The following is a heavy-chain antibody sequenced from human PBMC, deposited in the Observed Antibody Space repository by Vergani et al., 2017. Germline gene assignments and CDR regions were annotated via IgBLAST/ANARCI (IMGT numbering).Heavy chain of an antibody. CDR1: GYTFTGYY. J-gene: IGHJ5*02. CDR3: AREDVAGYGIPDNWFDP. V-gene: IGHV1-2*02. Sequence: QVQLVQSGAEVKKPGASVKVSCKASGYTFTGYYMHWVRQAPGQGLEWMGWINPNSGGTNYAQKFQGRVTMTRDTSISTAYMELSRLRSDDTAVYYCAREDVAGYGIPDNWFDPWGQGTLVTVSS. CDR2: INPNSGGT. D-gene: IGHD5-18*01.